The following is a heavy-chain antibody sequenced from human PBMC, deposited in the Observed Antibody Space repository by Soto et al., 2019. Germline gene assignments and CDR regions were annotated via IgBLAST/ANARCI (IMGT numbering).Heavy chain of an antibody. D-gene: IGHD2-8*02. V-gene: IGHV4-39*02. J-gene: IGHJ4*02. CDR1: GGSIRSCSYY. CDR3: ARDKITGLFDY. CDR2: IYYSGKT. Sequence: SETLSLTCTVSGGSIRSCSYYWGWNRQSPGKGLEWIGSIYYSGKTYYNPSLKSRVTMSVDTSKNQFSLKLSSVTAADTAVYYCARDKITGLFDYWGQGTLVTVSS.